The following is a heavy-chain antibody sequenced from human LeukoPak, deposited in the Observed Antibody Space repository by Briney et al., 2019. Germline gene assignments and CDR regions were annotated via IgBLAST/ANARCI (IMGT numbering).Heavy chain of an antibody. Sequence: SETLSLTCTVSGGPISSSFWSWIRQPPGKGLEWIGHIYYSGSTNYNPSLKSRVTISVDTSKNQFSPKLSSATAADTAVYYCARGDDYKSTLFDYWGQGTLVTVSS. CDR2: IYYSGST. CDR1: GGPISSSF. CDR3: ARGDDYKSTLFDY. V-gene: IGHV4-59*01. J-gene: IGHJ4*02. D-gene: IGHD5-12*01.